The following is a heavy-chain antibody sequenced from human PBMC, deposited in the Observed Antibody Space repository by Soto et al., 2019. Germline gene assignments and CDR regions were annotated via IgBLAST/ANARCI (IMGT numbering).Heavy chain of an antibody. D-gene: IGHD6-6*01. J-gene: IGHJ4*02. CDR3: ARDQVAARHLDY. Sequence: QVQLAQSGAEVKQSGASVKVSCKASGYTFTNYGINWVRQAPGQGLEWMGWISGNNGNTKYAQRLQGRFTMTTDPSTNTAHMELTSLRSDDTAMYYCARDQVAARHLDYWGQGTQVTVSS. CDR1: GYTFTNYG. CDR2: ISGNNGNT. V-gene: IGHV1-18*01.